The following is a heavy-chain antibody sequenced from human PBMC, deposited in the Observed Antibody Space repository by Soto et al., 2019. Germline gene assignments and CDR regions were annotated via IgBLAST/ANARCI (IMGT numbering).Heavy chain of an antibody. V-gene: IGHV4-34*01. CDR3: ARGRRIAARLGPEGV. CDR1: GGSFSGYY. J-gene: IGHJ6*04. CDR2: INHSGST. Sequence: PSETLSLTCAVYGGSFSGYYWSWIRQPPGKGLEWIGEINHSGSTNYNPSLKSRVTISVDTSKNQFSLKLSSVTAADTAVYYCARGRRIAARLGPEGVWGKGTTVTVSS. D-gene: IGHD6-6*01.